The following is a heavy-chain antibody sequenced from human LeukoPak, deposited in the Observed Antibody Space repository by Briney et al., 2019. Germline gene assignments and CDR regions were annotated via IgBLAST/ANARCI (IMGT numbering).Heavy chain of an antibody. CDR1: GYTFTSYG. J-gene: IGHJ3*02. D-gene: IGHD2-15*01. CDR2: ISAYNGNT. CDR3: AREIYPLDIVVVVAAPAAFDI. Sequence: ASVKVSCKASGYTFTSYGISWVRQAPGQGLEWMGWISAYNGNTNYAQKLQGRVTMTTDTSTSTAYMELRSLRSDDTAVYYCAREIYPLDIVVVVAAPAAFDIWGQGTMVTVSS. V-gene: IGHV1-18*01.